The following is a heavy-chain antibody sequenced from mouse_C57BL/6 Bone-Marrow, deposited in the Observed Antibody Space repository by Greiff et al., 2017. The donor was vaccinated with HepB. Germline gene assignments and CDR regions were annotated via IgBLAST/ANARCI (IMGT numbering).Heavy chain of an antibody. D-gene: IGHD2-5*01. Sequence: EVKLQESGPGLVKPSQSLSLTCSVTGYSITSGYYWNWIRQFPGNKLEWMGYISYDGSNNYNPSLKNRISITRDTSKNQFFLKLNSLTTEDTATYYWARVEYSKYVDYWGQGTTLTVSS. J-gene: IGHJ2*01. V-gene: IGHV3-6*01. CDR1: GYSITSGYY. CDR2: ISYDGSN. CDR3: ARVEYSKYVDY.